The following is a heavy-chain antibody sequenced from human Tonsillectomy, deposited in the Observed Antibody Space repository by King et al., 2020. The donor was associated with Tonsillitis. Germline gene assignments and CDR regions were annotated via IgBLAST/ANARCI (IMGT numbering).Heavy chain of an antibody. CDR1: GFTLRSYA. J-gene: IGHJ3*02. CDR3: AKDFGYPPDAFDI. D-gene: IGHD6-25*01. V-gene: IGHV3-23*04. CDR2: ISGDGDST. Sequence: VQLVESGGGLVQPGGSLRLSCAASGFTLRSYAMSWVRQAPGKGLEWVSAISGDGDSTFFAESVKGRFTISRDNSMNTLYLQMDSLRAEDTAIYYCAKDFGYPPDAFDIWGQGTMVTVSS.